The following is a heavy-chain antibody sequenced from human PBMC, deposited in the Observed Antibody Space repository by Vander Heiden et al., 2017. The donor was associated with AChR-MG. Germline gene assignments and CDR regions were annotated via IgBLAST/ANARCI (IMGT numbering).Heavy chain of an antibody. CDR3: ARDPWGNFDS. V-gene: IGHV3-21*01. D-gene: IGHD3-16*01. CDR1: GLTLSYYS. Sequence: EVQLVESGGGLVKPGGSLRLSCAGSGLTLSYYSMNWVRQAQGKGREWVSSISSSGSYIYYADSVKGRFTISRDSANNSLYLQMDSLRVEDTAVYYCARDPWGNFDSWGQGTLVTVSS. CDR2: ISSSGSYI. J-gene: IGHJ4*02.